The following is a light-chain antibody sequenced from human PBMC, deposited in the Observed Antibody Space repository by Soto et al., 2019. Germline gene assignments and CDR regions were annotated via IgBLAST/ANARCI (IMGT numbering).Light chain of an antibody. CDR1: HSLFDSDDGNTY. V-gene: IGKV2-40*01. CDR3: MQRIEFPLT. CDR2: TVS. J-gene: IGKJ4*01. Sequence: DIVMTQTPLSLPVTPGEPASISCRSSHSLFDSDDGNTYLDWYLQKTGQSPQILIYTVSYRASGVPDRFSGSGSGTDLKLKISRVEAEDVGVYYCMQRIEFPLTCGGGTKVDIK.